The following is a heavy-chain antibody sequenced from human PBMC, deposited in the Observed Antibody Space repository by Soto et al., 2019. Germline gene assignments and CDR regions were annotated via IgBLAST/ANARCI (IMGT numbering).Heavy chain of an antibody. CDR3: ARATYGDYVRSDYYYGMDV. J-gene: IGHJ6*02. CDR2: IDPSDSYT. D-gene: IGHD4-17*01. V-gene: IGHV5-10-1*01. Sequence: PGESLKISCKGSGYSFTSYWISWVRQMPGKGLEWMGRIDPSDSYTNYSPSFQGHVTISADKSISTAYLQWSSLKASDTAMYYCARATYGDYVRSDYYYGMDVWGQGTTVTVS. CDR1: GYSFTSYW.